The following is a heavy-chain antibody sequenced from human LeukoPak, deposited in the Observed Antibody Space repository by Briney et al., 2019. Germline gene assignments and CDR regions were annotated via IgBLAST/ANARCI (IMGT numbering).Heavy chain of an antibody. J-gene: IGHJ4*02. CDR3: AKDQDLESGPFDY. CDR2: ISYDGSNK. CDR1: GFTFSSYG. V-gene: IGHV3-30*18. D-gene: IGHD3-3*01. Sequence: SGRSLRLSCAASGFTFSSYGMHWVRQAPGKGLEWVAVISYDGSNKYYADSVKGRFTISRDNSKNTLYLQMNSLRAEDTAVYYCAKDQDLESGPFDYWGQGTLVTVSS.